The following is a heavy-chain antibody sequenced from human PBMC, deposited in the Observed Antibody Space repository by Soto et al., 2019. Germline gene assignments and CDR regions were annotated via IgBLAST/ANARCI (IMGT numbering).Heavy chain of an antibody. CDR3: AREWCSSTSCYQGIGRRWFDP. J-gene: IGHJ5*02. D-gene: IGHD2-2*01. CDR1: GGSFSGYY. CDR2: INHSGST. Sequence: SETLSLTCAVYGGSFSGYYWSWIRQPPGKGLEWIGEINHSGSTNYNPSLKSRVTISVDTSKNQFSLKLSSVTAADTAVYYCAREWCSSTSCYQGIGRRWFDPWGQGTLVTVSS. V-gene: IGHV4-34*01.